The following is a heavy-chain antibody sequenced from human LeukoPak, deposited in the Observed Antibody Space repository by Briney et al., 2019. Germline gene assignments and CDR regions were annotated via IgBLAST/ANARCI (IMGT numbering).Heavy chain of an antibody. CDR1: GYTFTSYD. CDR3: ARVNYYDSSARTRAFDI. V-gene: IGHV1-8*01. J-gene: IGHJ3*02. D-gene: IGHD3-22*01. Sequence: ASVKVSCKASGYTFTSYDINWVRQATGQGLEWMGWMNPNSGDTDYAQNFQGRVTMTRNTSISTAYMELSRLRSDDTAVYYCARVNYYDSSARTRAFDIWGQGTMVTVSS. CDR2: MNPNSGDT.